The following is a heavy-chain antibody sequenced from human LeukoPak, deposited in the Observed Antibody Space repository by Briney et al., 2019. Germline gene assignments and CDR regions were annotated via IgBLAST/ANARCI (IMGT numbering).Heavy chain of an antibody. CDR1: GGSISSGDYY. Sequence: PSETLSLTCTVSGGSISSGDYYWSWIRQPPGKGLEWIGEINHSGSTNYNPSLKSRVTISVDTSKNQFSLKLSSVTAADTAVYYCASSSWYLGAFDIWGQGTMVTVSS. V-gene: IGHV4-39*07. D-gene: IGHD6-13*01. CDR2: INHSGST. J-gene: IGHJ3*02. CDR3: ASSSWYLGAFDI.